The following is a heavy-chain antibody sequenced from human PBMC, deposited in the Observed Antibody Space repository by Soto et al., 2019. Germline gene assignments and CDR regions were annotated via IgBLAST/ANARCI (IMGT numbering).Heavy chain of an antibody. CDR3: ARDGYCTNGVCSPPFDY. J-gene: IGHJ4*02. V-gene: IGHV4-39*01. CDR2: IYYSGST. CDR1: GGSISSSSYY. Sequence: QLQLQESGPGLVKPSETLSLTCTVSGGSISSSSYYWGWIRQPPGKGLEWIGSIYYSGSTYYNPSLKSRVTISVDTSKNQFSLKRSSVTAADTAVYYCARDGYCTNGVCSPPFDYWGQGTLVTVSS. D-gene: IGHD2-8*01.